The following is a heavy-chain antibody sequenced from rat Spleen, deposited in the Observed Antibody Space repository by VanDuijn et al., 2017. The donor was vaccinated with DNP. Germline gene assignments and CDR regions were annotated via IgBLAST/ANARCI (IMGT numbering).Heavy chain of an antibody. CDR1: GFTFSNHG. Sequence: EVQLVESGGGLVQPGRSLKLSCAASGFTFSNHGMAWVRQAPTKGLEWVASISTGGGITYYRDSVKGRFTISRDDAKNTQYLQMDSLRSEDTATYYCARHEDYSSYIYGFAYWGQGTLVTVSS. V-gene: IGHV5S13*01. CDR2: ISTGGGIT. CDR3: ARHEDYSSYIYGFAY. J-gene: IGHJ3*01. D-gene: IGHD1-2*01.